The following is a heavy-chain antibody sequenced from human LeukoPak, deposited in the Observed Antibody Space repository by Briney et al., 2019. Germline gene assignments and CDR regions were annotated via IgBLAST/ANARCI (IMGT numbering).Heavy chain of an antibody. V-gene: IGHV4-38-2*01. Sequence: GSLRLSCATSGFTFSNYAMGWVRQAPGKGLEWIGSIYHSGSTYYNPSLKSRVTISVDTSKNQFSLKLSSVTAADTAVYYCARHGGYSYGDYFDYWGQGTLVTVSS. CDR1: GFTFSNYA. CDR2: IYHSGST. D-gene: IGHD5-18*01. CDR3: ARHGGYSYGDYFDY. J-gene: IGHJ4*02.